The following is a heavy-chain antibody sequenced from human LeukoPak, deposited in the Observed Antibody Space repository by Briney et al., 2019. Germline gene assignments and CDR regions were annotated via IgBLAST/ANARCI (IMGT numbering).Heavy chain of an antibody. Sequence: GASVKVSCKASGYTFTGYYMHWVRQAPGQGLEWMGWINPNSGGTNYAQKFQGRVTMTRDTSISTAYMELSSLRSDDTAVYYCARVLWFGELNPYNWFAPWGQGTLVTVSS. D-gene: IGHD3-10*01. V-gene: IGHV1-2*02. CDR3: ARVLWFGELNPYNWFAP. CDR1: GYTFTGYY. J-gene: IGHJ5*02. CDR2: INPNSGGT.